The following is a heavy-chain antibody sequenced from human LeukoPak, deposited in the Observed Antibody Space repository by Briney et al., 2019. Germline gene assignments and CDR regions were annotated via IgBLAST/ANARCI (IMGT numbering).Heavy chain of an antibody. CDR3: ARWTSRGYSYGYNY. D-gene: IGHD5-18*01. J-gene: IGHJ4*02. Sequence: SETLSLTCAAYGGSFSGYYLSWIRQPPGKGLEWIGEINHSGSTNYNPSLKSRVTISVDTSKNQFSLKLSSVTAADTAVYYCARWTSRGYSYGYNYWGQGTLVTVST. CDR1: GGSFSGYY. CDR2: INHSGST. V-gene: IGHV4-34*01.